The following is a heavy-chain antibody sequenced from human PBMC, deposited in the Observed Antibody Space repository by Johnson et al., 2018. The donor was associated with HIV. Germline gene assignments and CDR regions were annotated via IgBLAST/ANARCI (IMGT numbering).Heavy chain of an antibody. CDR1: GFTFSSYA. J-gene: IGHJ3*02. CDR2: ISYEGTNQ. Sequence: QVQLVESGGRVVQPGRSLRLSCAASGFTFSSYAMHWVRQAPGKGLEWVAVISYEGTNQYYAESVKGRFTISRDKSKNTMFLQINSLRPEDTAVYYCARTPRPYYYDSSDGAFDIWGQGTMVTVSS. D-gene: IGHD3-22*01. CDR3: ARTPRPYYYDSSDGAFDI. V-gene: IGHV3-30-3*01.